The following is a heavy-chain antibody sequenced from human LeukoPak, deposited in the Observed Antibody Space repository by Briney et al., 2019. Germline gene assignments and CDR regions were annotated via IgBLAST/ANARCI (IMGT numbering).Heavy chain of an antibody. Sequence: GGSLRLSCAVSGFTFSSDWMIWVRQAPGKGLEWVANINPDGSEKNYVDSVRGRFTISRDNAKNSLYLQMNSLRAEDTAVYYCARDYEPYYDSSGYYYWGQGTLVTVSS. J-gene: IGHJ4*02. CDR2: INPDGSEK. CDR1: GFTFSSDW. CDR3: ARDYEPYYDSSGYYY. V-gene: IGHV3-7*01. D-gene: IGHD3-22*01.